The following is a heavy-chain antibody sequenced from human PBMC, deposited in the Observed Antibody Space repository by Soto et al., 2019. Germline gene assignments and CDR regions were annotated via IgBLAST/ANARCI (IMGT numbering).Heavy chain of an antibody. V-gene: IGHV3-53*01. CDR3: VRGPADSMLRLLEWPYGDY. Sequence: PWWSLRLSCSASVFSVSDYYMNWFRQAPGKGLEWVSIIYSGRTTYYADSVKGRFTISRDDSKNTLYLQMNSLRPEDTALYYCVRGPADSMLRLLEWPYGDYWGQGTLVTVSS. CDR2: IYSGRTT. D-gene: IGHD3-3*01. CDR1: VFSVSDYY. J-gene: IGHJ4*02.